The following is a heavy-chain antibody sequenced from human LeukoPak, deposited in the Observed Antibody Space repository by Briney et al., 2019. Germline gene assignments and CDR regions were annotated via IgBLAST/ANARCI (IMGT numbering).Heavy chain of an antibody. Sequence: GESLKISCKGSGYSFTSYWIGWVRQMPGKGLEWMGIIYPGDSDTRYSPSFQGQVTISADKSISTAYLQWSSLKASDTATYYCARLGLLDFWSGYYTGIGFDYWGQGTLVTVSS. CDR1: GYSFTSYW. D-gene: IGHD3-3*01. CDR2: IYPGDSDT. CDR3: ARLGLLDFWSGYYTGIGFDY. V-gene: IGHV5-51*01. J-gene: IGHJ4*02.